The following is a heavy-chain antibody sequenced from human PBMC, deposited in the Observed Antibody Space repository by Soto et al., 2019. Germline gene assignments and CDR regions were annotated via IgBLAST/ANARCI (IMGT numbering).Heavy chain of an antibody. CDR2: ISYDGDNK. CDR3: AKDRKAAPRYYFDY. V-gene: IGHV3-30*18. D-gene: IGHD2-15*01. CDR1: GFTFRNYG. J-gene: IGHJ4*02. Sequence: GGSLRLSCAASGFTFRNYGMHRVRQAPGKGLEWVAVISYDGDNKYYADSVKGRFTISRDNSKNTLYLQMNSLRAEDTAVYYCAKDRKAAPRYYFDYWGQGTLVTVSS.